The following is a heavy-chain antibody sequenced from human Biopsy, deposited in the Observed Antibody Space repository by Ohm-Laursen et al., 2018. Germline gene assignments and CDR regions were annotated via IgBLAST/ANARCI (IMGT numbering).Heavy chain of an antibody. CDR1: GATSSDYY. D-gene: IGHD4-17*01. CDR2: NDRSGNT. Sequence: SDTLSLTCVVYGATSSDYYWSWIRQPPGKGLEWLGQNDRSGNTNYNPSLKGRLTISANTSKNQFSLKLTSVTAADTAVYFCGNEIYGRDYWGQGALVTVSS. J-gene: IGHJ4*02. CDR3: GNEIYGRDY. V-gene: IGHV4-34*08.